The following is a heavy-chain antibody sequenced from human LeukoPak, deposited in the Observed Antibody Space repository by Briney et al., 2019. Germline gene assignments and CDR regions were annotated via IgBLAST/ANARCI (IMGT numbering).Heavy chain of an antibody. V-gene: IGHV3-23*01. J-gene: IGHJ4*02. CDR1: GFTFSSYA. CDR2: ISSSGGST. D-gene: IGHD6-13*01. CDR3: AKASSWTFYYFDY. Sequence: PGGSLRLSCAASGFTFSSYAMSWVRQAPGKGLQWVSGISSSGGSTYYVDSVKGRFTISRDNSKNTLYLQMNSLRAEDTAVYYCAKASSWTFYYFDYWGQGTLVTVSS.